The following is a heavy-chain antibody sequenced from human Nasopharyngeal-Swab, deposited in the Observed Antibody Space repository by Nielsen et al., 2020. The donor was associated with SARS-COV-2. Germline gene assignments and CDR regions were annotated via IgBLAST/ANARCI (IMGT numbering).Heavy chain of an antibody. CDR3: TTDFYFDY. Sequence: GESLKISCAASGFIFSASAIHWVRQASGKGLEGVGRIGDKEHNYATTYGASVQGRFTISRDDSKNTAFLQMDGLKTEDTALYYCTTDFYFDYWGRGALVTVSS. CDR2: IGDKEHNYAT. J-gene: IGHJ4*02. V-gene: IGHV3-73*01. CDR1: GFIFSASA.